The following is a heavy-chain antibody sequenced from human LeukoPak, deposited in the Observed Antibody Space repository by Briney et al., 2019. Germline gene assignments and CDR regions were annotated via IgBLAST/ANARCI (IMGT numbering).Heavy chain of an antibody. V-gene: IGHV4-34*01. CDR3: ASPYADY. CDR2: INHSGST. J-gene: IGHJ4*02. Sequence: SETLSLTCAVYGGSFSGYYWSWIRQPPGKGLEWIGEINHSGSTNYNPSLKSRVTISVDTSKNQFSLKLSSVTAADTAVYHCASPYADYWGQGTLVTVSS. CDR1: GGSFSGYY. D-gene: IGHD3-16*01.